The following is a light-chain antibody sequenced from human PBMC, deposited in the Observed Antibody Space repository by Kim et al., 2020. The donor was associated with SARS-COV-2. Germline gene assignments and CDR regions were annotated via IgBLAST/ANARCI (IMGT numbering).Light chain of an antibody. CDR2: DVN. CDR1: SSDVGGSMF. V-gene: IGLV2-14*03. J-gene: IGLJ3*02. Sequence: QSALTQPASVSGSPGQTITISCTGTSSDVGGSMFVSWYQQHPGKAPKLIIYDVNKRPSGVSNRFSGSKSDNTASLTISGLQAEDEADYYCTSYTNTGTLGVFGGGTKVTVL. CDR3: TSYTNTGTLGV.